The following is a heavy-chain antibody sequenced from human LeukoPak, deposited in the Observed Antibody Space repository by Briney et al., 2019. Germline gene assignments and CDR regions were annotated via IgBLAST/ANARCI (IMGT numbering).Heavy chain of an antibody. J-gene: IGHJ4*02. CDR1: GFIFSSYA. CDR3: ARRDTPDY. V-gene: IGHV3-30*01. D-gene: IGHD5-18*01. CDR2: ISYDGSNK. Sequence: GGSLRLSCAASGFIFSSYAIYWVRQAPGKGLEWVAVISYDGSNKYYADSVKGRFTISRDNSKNTLYLQMNSLRAEDTAVYYCARRDTPDYWGQGTLVTVSS.